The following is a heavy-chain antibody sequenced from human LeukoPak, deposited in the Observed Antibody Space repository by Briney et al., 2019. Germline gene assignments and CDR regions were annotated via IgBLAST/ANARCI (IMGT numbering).Heavy chain of an antibody. CDR2: ISGSGSNT. Sequence: GRSLRLSCAASGFAFSSYAMSWVRLAPGKGLEWVSAISGSGSNTYYTDSVKGRFTISRDNSRNTLYLQMSSLRAEDAAAYYCAKGGNFDYWGQGTLVTVSS. J-gene: IGHJ4*02. V-gene: IGHV3-23*01. D-gene: IGHD2-15*01. CDR1: GFAFSSYA. CDR3: AKGGNFDY.